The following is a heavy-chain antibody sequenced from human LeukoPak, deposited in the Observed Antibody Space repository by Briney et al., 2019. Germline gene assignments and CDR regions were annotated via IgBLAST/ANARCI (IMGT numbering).Heavy chain of an antibody. J-gene: IGHJ3*02. CDR3: AHRRNIVVAGGAFDI. CDR2: IYWDDDK. Sequence: SGPTLVKPTQTLTLTCTFSGFPLSTSGVGVGWIRQPPGKALEWLALIYWDDDKRYSPSLKSRLTITKDTSKNQVVLTMTNMDPVDTATYCCAHRRNIVVAGGAFDIWGQGTMVTVSS. V-gene: IGHV2-5*02. D-gene: IGHD2-15*01. CDR1: GFPLSTSGVG.